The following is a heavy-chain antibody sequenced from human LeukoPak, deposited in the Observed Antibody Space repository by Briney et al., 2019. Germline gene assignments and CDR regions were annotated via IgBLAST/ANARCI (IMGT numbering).Heavy chain of an antibody. V-gene: IGHV4-39*07. J-gene: IGHJ4*02. Sequence: PSETLSLTCTVSGASISSTSYYWSWIRQPPGKGLEWIGEINHSGSTNYNPSLKSRVTISVDTSKNQFSLKLSSVTAADTAVYYCARDPHRTVAPLDYWGQGTLVTVSS. D-gene: IGHD6-19*01. CDR1: GASISSTSYY. CDR3: ARDPHRTVAPLDY. CDR2: INHSGST.